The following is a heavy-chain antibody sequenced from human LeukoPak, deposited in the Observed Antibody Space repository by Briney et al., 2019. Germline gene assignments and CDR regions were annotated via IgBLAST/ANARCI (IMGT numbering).Heavy chain of an antibody. V-gene: IGHV4-34*01. CDR3: ARFHWGIAALSSFYYYYLDV. CDR2: INHSGST. CDR1: GGSFSGYY. D-gene: IGHD6-13*01. J-gene: IGHJ6*03. Sequence: SETLSLTCAVYGGSFSGYYWSWIRQPPGMGLEWIGEINHSGSTNYNPCLKSRVTISLDTSKNHFSLKLTSVTAADTAVYYCARFHWGIAALSSFYYYYLDVWGKGTTVTVSS.